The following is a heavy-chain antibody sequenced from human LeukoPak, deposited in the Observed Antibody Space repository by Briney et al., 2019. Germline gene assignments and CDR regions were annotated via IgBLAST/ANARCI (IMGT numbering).Heavy chain of an antibody. CDR2: VSGSGGST. CDR1: AFTFNSYA. CDR3: AKALRESSGREYFDL. V-gene: IGHV3-23*01. D-gene: IGHD6-19*01. Sequence: PAGSLRLSCAASAFTFNSYAMSWHRQAPGKGLEWVSGVSGSGGSTYYADSVKGRFTISRDNSKTTLYLQLNSLRVEDTAEYYCAKALRESSGREYFDLWGRGTLVTVSS. J-gene: IGHJ2*01.